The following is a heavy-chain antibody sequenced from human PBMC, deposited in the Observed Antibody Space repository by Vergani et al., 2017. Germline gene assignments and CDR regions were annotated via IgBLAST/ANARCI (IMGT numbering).Heavy chain of an antibody. J-gene: IGHJ6*02. CDR1: GYSISSGYY. CDR2: IYHSGST. CDR3: ARAPSDDSGYEYGPSYYYGRDV. D-gene: IGHD5-12*01. Sequence: QVQLQESGPGLVKPSETLSLTCTVSGYSISSGYYWGWIRQPPGKGLEWIGSIYHSGSTYYNPSLKSRVTISVDTSKNQFSLKLSSVTAADAAVYYCARAPSDDSGYEYGPSYYYGRDVWGQGTTVTVSS. V-gene: IGHV4-38-2*02.